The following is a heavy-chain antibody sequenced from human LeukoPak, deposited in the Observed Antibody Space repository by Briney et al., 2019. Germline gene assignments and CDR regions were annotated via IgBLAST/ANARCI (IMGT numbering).Heavy chain of an antibody. D-gene: IGHD3-10*01. J-gene: IGHJ4*02. Sequence: GGSLRLSCAASGFTFSSYWMHWVRHAPGKGLVWVSRINTDGSSTRYADSVKGRFTISRDNAKNSLYLQMNSLRAEDTAVYYGAKGGPDYGSGSYYAFDYWGQGTLVTVSS. V-gene: IGHV3-74*01. CDR1: GFTFSSYW. CDR3: AKGGPDYGSGSYYAFDY. CDR2: INTDGSST.